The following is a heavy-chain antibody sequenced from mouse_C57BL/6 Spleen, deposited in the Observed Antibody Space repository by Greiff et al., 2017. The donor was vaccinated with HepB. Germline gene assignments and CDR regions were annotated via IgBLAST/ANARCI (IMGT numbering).Heavy chain of an antibody. CDR3: AIYGSSLFDY. V-gene: IGHV5-17*01. D-gene: IGHD1-1*01. J-gene: IGHJ2*01. Sequence: EVKLMESGGGLVKPGGSLKLSCAASGFTFSDYGMHWVRQAPEKGLEWVAYISSGSSTIYYADTVKGRFTISRDNAKNTLFLQMTSLRSEDTAMYYCAIYGSSLFDYCGQGTTLTVSS. CDR2: ISSGSSTI. CDR1: GFTFSDYG.